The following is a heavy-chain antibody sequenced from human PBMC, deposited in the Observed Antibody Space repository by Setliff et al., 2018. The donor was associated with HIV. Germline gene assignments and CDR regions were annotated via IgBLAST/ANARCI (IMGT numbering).Heavy chain of an antibody. Sequence: PGGSLRLSCAASGFTFGTYWMSWVRQAPGKGLEWVANLKQDGSEKYYVDSVKVRFTISRHNAKNSLYLQMKSLRAEDTAVYYCARKGGWLDAFDIWGQGTMVTVSS. CDR1: GFTFGTYW. J-gene: IGHJ3*02. V-gene: IGHV3-7*01. D-gene: IGHD5-12*01. CDR2: LKQDGSEK. CDR3: ARKGGWLDAFDI.